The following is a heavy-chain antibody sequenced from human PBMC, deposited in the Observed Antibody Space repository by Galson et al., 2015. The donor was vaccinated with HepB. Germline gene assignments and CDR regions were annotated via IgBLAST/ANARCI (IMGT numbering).Heavy chain of an antibody. CDR3: ARVTSIYDFSSRAYSYYYYGMDV. J-gene: IGHJ6*02. CDR2: INTNTGTP. D-gene: IGHD6-19*01. CDR1: GYTFTNYV. Sequence: SVKVSCKASGYTFTNYVINWVRQAPGQGLEWMGGINTNTGTPTYAQGFTGRFVFSLDTSVSTAYLQISSLKTEDTAVYYCARVTSIYDFSSRAYSYYYYGMDVWGQGTTVAVSS. V-gene: IGHV7-4-1*02.